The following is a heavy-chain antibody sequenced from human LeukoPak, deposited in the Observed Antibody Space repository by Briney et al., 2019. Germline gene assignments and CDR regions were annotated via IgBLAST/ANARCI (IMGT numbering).Heavy chain of an antibody. CDR2: IYYSGST. D-gene: IGHD3-3*01. V-gene: IGHV4-59*05. CDR1: GGSISTYY. Sequence: PSETLSLTCTVSGGSISTYYWSWIRQPPGKGLEWIGSIYYSGSTYYNPSLKSRVTISVDTSKNQFSLKLSSVTAADTAVYYCARLVRFLEWSHFDYWGQGTLVTVSS. J-gene: IGHJ4*02. CDR3: ARLVRFLEWSHFDY.